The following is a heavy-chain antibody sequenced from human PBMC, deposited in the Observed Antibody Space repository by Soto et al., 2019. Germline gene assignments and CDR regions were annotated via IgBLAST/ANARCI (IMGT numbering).Heavy chain of an antibody. J-gene: IGHJ5*02. CDR1: GFTFSLYG. V-gene: IGHV3-33*01. Sequence: GGSLRLSCAASGFTFSLYGMHWVRQAPGKGLEWVAAIWDDGRRKDYADSVKGRFTISRDNAKNSLYLQMNSLRAEDTAVYYCARDLDDSSGYYYDNWFDPWGQGTLVTVSS. D-gene: IGHD3-22*01. CDR3: ARDLDDSSGYYYDNWFDP. CDR2: IWDDGRRK.